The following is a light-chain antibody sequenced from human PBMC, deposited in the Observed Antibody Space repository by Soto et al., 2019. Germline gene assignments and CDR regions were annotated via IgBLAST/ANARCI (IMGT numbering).Light chain of an antibody. V-gene: IGLV2-11*01. CDR2: DVN. Sequence: QSALTQPRSVSGSPGQSVTISCTGTTSDIGVYNYVSWYQQNSGKAPKVMIYDVNERPSGVPDRFSGSKSGNTASLTISGLQAEDEADYYCSSYSSSTTLYVFGTGTKVTVL. J-gene: IGLJ1*01. CDR1: TSDIGVYNY. CDR3: SSYSSSTTLYV.